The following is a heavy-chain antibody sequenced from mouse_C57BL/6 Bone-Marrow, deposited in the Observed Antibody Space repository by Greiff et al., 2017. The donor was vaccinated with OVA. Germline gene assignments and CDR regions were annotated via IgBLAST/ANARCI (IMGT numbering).Heavy chain of an antibody. D-gene: IGHD2-4*01. CDR3: ARYYDYDWYFDV. CDR2: IHPNSGST. V-gene: IGHV1-64*01. Sequence: LQQPGAELVKPGASVKLSCKASGYTFTSYWMHWVKQRPGQGLEWIGMIHPNSGSTNYNEKFKSKATLTVDKSSSTAYMQLSSLTSEDSAVYYCARYYDYDWYFDVWGTGTTVTVSS. J-gene: IGHJ1*03. CDR1: GYTFTSYW.